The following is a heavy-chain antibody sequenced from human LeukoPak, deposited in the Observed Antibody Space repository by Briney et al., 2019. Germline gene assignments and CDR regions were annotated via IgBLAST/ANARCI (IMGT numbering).Heavy chain of an antibody. Sequence: SETLSLTCDVSGXSITTSYWNWLRQPPGKGPEWIAYIYHNGGTNYNPSLESRVTMSVDVSKNQFSLRLRSVTAAATPVYYCARDSTYATNWFDPWGQGILVTVSS. CDR1: GXSITTSY. V-gene: IGHV4-59*01. CDR3: ARDSTYATNWFDP. J-gene: IGHJ5*02. CDR2: IYHNGGT. D-gene: IGHD5-24*01.